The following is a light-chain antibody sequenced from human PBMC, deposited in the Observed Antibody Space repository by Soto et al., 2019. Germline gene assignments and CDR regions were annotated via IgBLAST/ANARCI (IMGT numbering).Light chain of an antibody. J-gene: IGKJ5*01. Sequence: IQMTQSPSSLSASVGARAPITCRASQTISSWLAWYQQKPGTAPKLLIYHASTLESGVPSRFSGTGSGTDFTLTISRLEPEDFAVYYCQHFGDSPITFGQGTRLEIK. CDR3: QHFGDSPIT. CDR1: QTISSW. CDR2: HAS. V-gene: IGKV1-5*01.